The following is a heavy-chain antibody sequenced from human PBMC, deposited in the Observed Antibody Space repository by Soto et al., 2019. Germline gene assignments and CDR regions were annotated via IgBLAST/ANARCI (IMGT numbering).Heavy chain of an antibody. Sequence: GGSLRLSCEAYGFTFSSYWMGWVRQAPGKGLEWVANINRDGSERYYVDSVKGRFTISRDNAKNSVYLQMNSLRAEDSAVYYCARDNISGDGYVFDSWGQGALVTVSS. V-gene: IGHV3-7*01. D-gene: IGHD5-12*01. CDR2: INRDGSER. CDR3: ARDNISGDGYVFDS. CDR1: GFTFSSYW. J-gene: IGHJ5*01.